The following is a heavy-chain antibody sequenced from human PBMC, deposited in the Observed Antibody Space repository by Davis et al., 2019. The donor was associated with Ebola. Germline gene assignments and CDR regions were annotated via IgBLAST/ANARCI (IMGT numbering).Heavy chain of an antibody. J-gene: IGHJ4*02. D-gene: IGHD6-13*01. Sequence: SETLSLTCTVSGGSISSGGYYWSWIRQPPGKGLEWIGEINHSGSTNYNPSLKSRVTISVDTSKNQFSLKLSSVTAADTAVYYCARDDAAGGLGYFDYWSQGTLVTVSS. CDR2: INHSGST. V-gene: IGHV4-39*07. CDR3: ARDDAAGGLGYFDY. CDR1: GGSISSGGYY.